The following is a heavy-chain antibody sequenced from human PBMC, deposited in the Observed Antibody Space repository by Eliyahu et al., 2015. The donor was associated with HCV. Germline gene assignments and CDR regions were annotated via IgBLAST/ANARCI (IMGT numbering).Heavy chain of an antibody. J-gene: IGHJ4*02. CDR1: GFPFSSYS. V-gene: IGHV3-21*01. CDR2: ISSSSSYI. Sequence: EVQLVESGGGLVKPGGSLRXSCAASGFPFSSYSMNWVRQAPGKGLEWVSSISSSSSYIYYADSVKGRFTISRDNAKNSLYLQMNSLRAEDTAVYYCARGSTEGSALIDYWGQGTLVTVSS. D-gene: IGHD6-13*01. CDR3: ARGSTEGSALIDY.